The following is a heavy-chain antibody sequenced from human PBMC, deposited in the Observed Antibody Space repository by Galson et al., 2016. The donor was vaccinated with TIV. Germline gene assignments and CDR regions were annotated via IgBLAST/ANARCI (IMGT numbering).Heavy chain of an antibody. CDR1: GFTFSTNY. CDR3: ARTTPAIIQLGNYFDF. J-gene: IGHJ4*02. Sequence: SLRLSCAASGFTFSTNYMAWVRQAPGKGLEWVPLIYSDGSTFYADSVKGRFTISIDNSKNTVFLQMNSLRADDTAVYYCARTTPAIIQLGNYFDFWGQGTPVTVSS. D-gene: IGHD1-1*01. V-gene: IGHV3-53*01. CDR2: IYSDGST.